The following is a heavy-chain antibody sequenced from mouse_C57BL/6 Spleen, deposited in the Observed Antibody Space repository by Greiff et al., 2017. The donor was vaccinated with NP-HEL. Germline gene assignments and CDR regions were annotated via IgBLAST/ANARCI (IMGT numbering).Heavy chain of an antibody. CDR3: ARGGYEEYNDAMDY. J-gene: IGHJ4*01. CDR2: INPSSGYT. V-gene: IGHV1-7*01. D-gene: IGHD3-1*01. Sequence: VKLVESGAELAKPGASVKLSCKASGYTFTSYWMHWVKQRTGQGLEWIGYINPSSGYTKYNQKFKDKATLTAAKSSSTAYMQLSSRTYEDDAVKYCARGGYEEYNDAMDYWGQGTSVTVSS. CDR1: GYTFTSYW.